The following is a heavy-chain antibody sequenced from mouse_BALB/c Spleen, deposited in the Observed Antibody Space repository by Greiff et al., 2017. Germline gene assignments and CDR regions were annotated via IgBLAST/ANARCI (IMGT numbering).Heavy chain of an antibody. CDR1: GFSLTSYG. Sequence: QVQLQQSGPGLVQPSPSVPITCTASGFSLTSYGVHWVRQSPGKGLEWLGVIWSGGSTDYNAAFISSLSISKDNSKSQVYFKLNSLQANDTAIYYCAAHYSSSPAAFAYWGQGTLVTVSA. J-gene: IGHJ3*01. CDR2: IWSGGST. D-gene: IGHD1-1*01. CDR3: AAHYSSSPAAFAY. V-gene: IGHV2-2*02.